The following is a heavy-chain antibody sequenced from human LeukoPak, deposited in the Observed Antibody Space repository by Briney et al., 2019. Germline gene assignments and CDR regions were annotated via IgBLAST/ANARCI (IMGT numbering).Heavy chain of an antibody. CDR2: ITASGTT. V-gene: IGHV3-23*01. J-gene: IGHJ6*02. CDR1: GFIFSTSA. Sequence: GASLRLSYAAAGFIFSTSAMTWVRQPPGKGLDWSSYITASGTTYYADSVKGRFTISRDISNNTLYLQMNGLRAEDTALYYCAKVRYDTSVWPYYYAMDVWGQGTTVTVSS. CDR3: AKVRYDTSVWPYYYAMDV. D-gene: IGHD3-22*01.